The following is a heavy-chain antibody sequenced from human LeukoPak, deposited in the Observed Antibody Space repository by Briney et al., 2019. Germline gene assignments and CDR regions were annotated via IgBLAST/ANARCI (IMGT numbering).Heavy chain of an antibody. CDR1: GGSISSSSYY. V-gene: IGHV4-39*01. CDR2: IYYSGST. J-gene: IGHJ5*02. D-gene: IGHD4-17*01. Sequence: SETLSLTCTVSGGSISSSSYYWGWIRQPPGKGLEWIGSIYYSGSTYYNPSLKSRVTISVDTSKNQFSLKLSSVTAADTAVYYCARRSYLHSIPHDYGDYRFDPWGQGTLVTVSS. CDR3: ARRSYLHSIPHDYGDYRFDP.